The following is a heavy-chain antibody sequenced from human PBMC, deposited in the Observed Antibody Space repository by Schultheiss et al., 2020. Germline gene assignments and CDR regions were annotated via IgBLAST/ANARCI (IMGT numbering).Heavy chain of an antibody. CDR2: IKEDGSEK. V-gene: IGHV3-7*03. Sequence: GESLKISCAASGFTFSTYWMSWVRQAPGKGLEWVANIKEDGSEKYYVDSVKGRFTISRDNSKNTLYLQMNSLRAEDTAVYYCAKDLDGIAVAGKYFQHWGQGTLVTVSS. J-gene: IGHJ1*01. D-gene: IGHD6-19*01. CDR3: AKDLDGIAVAGKYFQH. CDR1: GFTFSTYW.